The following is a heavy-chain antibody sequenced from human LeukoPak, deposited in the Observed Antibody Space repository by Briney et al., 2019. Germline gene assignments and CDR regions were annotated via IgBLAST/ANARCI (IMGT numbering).Heavy chain of an antibody. CDR3: ARVGVEASQSIHYFDY. V-gene: IGHV4-34*01. CDR2: INHSGST. J-gene: IGHJ4*02. Sequence: SETLSLTCAVYGGSFSGYYWSWIRQPPGKGLEWIGEINHSGSTNYNPSLKSRVTISVDTSKNQFSLKLSSVTAADTAVYYCARVGVEASQSIHYFDYWGQGTLVTVSS. CDR1: GGSFSGYY.